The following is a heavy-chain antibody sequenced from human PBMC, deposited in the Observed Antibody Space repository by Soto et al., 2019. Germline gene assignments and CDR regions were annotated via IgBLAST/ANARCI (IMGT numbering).Heavy chain of an antibody. Sequence: PGGSLRLSCAASGFTFSSYSMNWVRQAPGKGLEWVSYISSSSSTIYYADSVKGRFTISRDNAKNSLYLQMNSLRDEDTAVYYCAREVGATDYYYGMDVWGQGTTVTAP. J-gene: IGHJ6*02. D-gene: IGHD1-26*01. CDR1: GFTFSSYS. CDR2: ISSSSSTI. CDR3: AREVGATDYYYGMDV. V-gene: IGHV3-48*02.